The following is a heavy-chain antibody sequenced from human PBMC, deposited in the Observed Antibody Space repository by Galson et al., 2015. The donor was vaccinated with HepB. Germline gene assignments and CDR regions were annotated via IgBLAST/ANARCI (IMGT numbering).Heavy chain of an antibody. D-gene: IGHD6-25*01. CDR2: ITHSDGTT. Sequence: SLRLSCAASGFTFSAYAMTWVRQAPGKGLEWVSTITHSDGTTFYATSVKGRFTISRDRSKNTLSLQMSSLRVDDTAVYYCAKALNLASGIFDSWGQGTLVTVSS. CDR3: AKALNLASGIFDS. J-gene: IGHJ4*02. CDR1: GFTFSAYA. V-gene: IGHV3-23*01.